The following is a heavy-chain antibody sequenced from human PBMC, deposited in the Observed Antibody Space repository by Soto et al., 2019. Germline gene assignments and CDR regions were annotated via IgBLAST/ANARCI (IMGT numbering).Heavy chain of an antibody. D-gene: IGHD1-26*01. CDR1: GFTFSSYG. CDR3: ARELIVGPAEYFQD. CDR2: ISYDGSNK. Sequence: PGGSLRLSCAASGFTFSSYGMHWVRQAPGKGLEWVAVISYDGSNKYYADSVKGRCTISRDNSKNTLYLQMNSLRAEDTAVYYCARELIVGPAEYFQDWGQGTRVTVSS. V-gene: IGHV3-30*03. J-gene: IGHJ1*01.